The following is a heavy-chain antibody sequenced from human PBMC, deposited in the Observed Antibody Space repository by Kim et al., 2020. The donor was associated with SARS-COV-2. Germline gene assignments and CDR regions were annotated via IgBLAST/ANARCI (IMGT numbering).Heavy chain of an antibody. D-gene: IGHD2-15*01. CDR3: ARDIDPGHDAFDI. CDR1: DFTVTINH. CDR2: INNGGKT. J-gene: IGHJ3*02. V-gene: IGHV3-53*01. Sequence: GGSLRLSCAASDFTVTINHMSWVRQAPGKGLEWVSLINNGGKTYYSDSVKGRFTISRDTSKKILYLQMDSLRAEDTAMYYCARDIDPGHDAFDIWGQGTMVTVSS.